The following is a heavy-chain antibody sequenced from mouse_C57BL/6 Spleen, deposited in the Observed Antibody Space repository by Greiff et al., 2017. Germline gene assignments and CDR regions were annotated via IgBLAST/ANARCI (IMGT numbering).Heavy chain of an antibody. J-gene: IGHJ4*01. CDR3: ARLLLRAMDY. CDR1: GYTFTSYT. Sequence: QVQLQQSGAELARPGASVKMSCKASGYTFTSYTMHWVKQRPGQGLEWIGYINPSSGYTKYNQKFKDKATLTADKSSSTAYMHLSSLTSEDSAVYYCARLLLRAMDYWGQGTSVTVSS. D-gene: IGHD1-1*01. V-gene: IGHV1-4*01. CDR2: INPSSGYT.